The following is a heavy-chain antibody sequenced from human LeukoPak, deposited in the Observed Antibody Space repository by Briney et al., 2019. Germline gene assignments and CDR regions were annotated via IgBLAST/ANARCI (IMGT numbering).Heavy chain of an antibody. CDR1: GFTFSSYW. Sequence: GGSLRLSCAASGFTFSSYWMSWVRQAPGKGLEWVANIKQDGSEKYYVDSVKGRFTISRDNDKNSLYLQMNSLRAEDTAVYYCAREPTPGIAAAGTTPFDYWGQGTLVTVSS. D-gene: IGHD6-13*01. J-gene: IGHJ4*02. V-gene: IGHV3-7*01. CDR3: AREPTPGIAAAGTTPFDY. CDR2: IKQDGSEK.